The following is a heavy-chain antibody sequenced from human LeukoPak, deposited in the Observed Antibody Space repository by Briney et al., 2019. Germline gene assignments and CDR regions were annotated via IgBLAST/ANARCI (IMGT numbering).Heavy chain of an antibody. CDR2: INHSGST. D-gene: IGHD4-23*01. CDR3: AKVRWASLLEKEDY. J-gene: IGHJ4*02. Sequence: SETLSLTCAVYGGSFSGYYWSWIRQPPGKGLEWIGEINHSGSTNYNPSLKSRVTISVDTSKKHFSLKLSSMTTADTAIYYCAKVRWASLLEKEDYWGQGILVTVSS. CDR1: GGSFSGYY. V-gene: IGHV4-34*01.